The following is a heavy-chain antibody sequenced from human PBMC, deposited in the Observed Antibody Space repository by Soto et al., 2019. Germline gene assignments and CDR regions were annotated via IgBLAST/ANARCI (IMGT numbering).Heavy chain of an antibody. Sequence: SETLSLTCDVSVEPMAGGYYWGWIRQSPGKGLEWIGSIYYGGTTYYNPSLRSRLAISIDTSKDQFSLRLSSVTAADTALYYCARGWYYFDFWGQGTLVTVSS. CDR1: VEPMAGGYY. CDR2: IYYGGTT. D-gene: IGHD2-15*01. J-gene: IGHJ4*02. V-gene: IGHV4-38-2*01. CDR3: ARGWYYFDF.